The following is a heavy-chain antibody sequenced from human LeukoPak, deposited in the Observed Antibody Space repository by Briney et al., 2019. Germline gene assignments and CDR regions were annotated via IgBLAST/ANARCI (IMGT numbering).Heavy chain of an antibody. D-gene: IGHD1-14*01. CDR2: ISAYNDNT. V-gene: IGHV1-18*01. CDR3: ARGVAGVYFYYYVDV. J-gene: IGHJ6*03. CDR1: GYTFTSYG. Sequence: ASVKVSCKASGYTFTSYGINGVRQAPGQGLEWMGWISAYNDNTNYAQKLQDRITMTTDTSTSTAYMELRSLRSDDTAVYYCARGVAGVYFYYYVDVWGKGTTVTVSS.